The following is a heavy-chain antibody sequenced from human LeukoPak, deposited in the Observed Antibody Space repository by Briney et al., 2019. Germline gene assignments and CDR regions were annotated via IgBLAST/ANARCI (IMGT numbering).Heavy chain of an antibody. CDR2: INHSGST. V-gene: IGHV4-34*01. CDR1: GGSFSGYY. Sequence: SETLSLTCAVYGGSFSGYYWSWNRQPPGEGLEWIGEINHSGSTNYNPSLKSRVTISVDTSKNQFSLKLSSVTAADTAVYYCARQRFRQWLAQYYFDYWGQGTLVTVSS. D-gene: IGHD6-19*01. CDR3: ARQRFRQWLAQYYFDY. J-gene: IGHJ4*02.